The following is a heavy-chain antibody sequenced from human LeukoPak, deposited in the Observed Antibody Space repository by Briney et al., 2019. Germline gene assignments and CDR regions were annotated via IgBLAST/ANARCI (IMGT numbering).Heavy chain of an antibody. D-gene: IGHD5-12*01. CDR2: ISAYNGNT. V-gene: IGHV1-18*01. CDR1: GYTFTSYG. Sequence: ASVKVSCKASGYTFTSYGISWVRQAPGQGLEWMGWISAYNGNTNYAQKLQGRVTMTTDTSTSTAYMELRSLRSDDTAVYYCARDYNSGYDFYRYYYYGMDVWGQGTTVTVSS. CDR3: ARDYNSGYDFYRYYYYGMDV. J-gene: IGHJ6*02.